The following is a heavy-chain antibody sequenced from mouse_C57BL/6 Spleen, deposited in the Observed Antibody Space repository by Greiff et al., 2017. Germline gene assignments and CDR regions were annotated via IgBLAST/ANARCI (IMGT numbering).Heavy chain of an antibody. J-gene: IGHJ1*03. Sequence: EVQLQESGGGLVKPGGSLKLSCAASGFTFSSYAMSWVRQTPEKRLEWVATISDGGSYTYYPDNVKGRFTISRDNAKNNLYLQMSHLKSEDTAMYYCARERGLRREDWYFDVWGTGTTVTVSS. CDR1: GFTFSSYA. V-gene: IGHV5-4*01. CDR3: ARERGLRREDWYFDV. CDR2: ISDGGSYT. D-gene: IGHD2-4*01.